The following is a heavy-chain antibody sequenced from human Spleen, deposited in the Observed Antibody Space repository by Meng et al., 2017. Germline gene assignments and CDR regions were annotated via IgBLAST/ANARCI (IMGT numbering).Heavy chain of an antibody. D-gene: IGHD3-10*01. V-gene: IGHV3-48*03. CDR3: ARVGNMVRGVTSGMDV. Sequence: GESLKISCAASGFRTSSYEINWVRQAPGKGLEWVSYISSGGSIIYYADSVKGRFTISRDNAKNSLYLQMNSLRAEDTAVYYCARVGNMVRGVTSGMDVWGQGTTVTVSS. CDR2: ISSGGSII. CDR1: GFRTSSYE. J-gene: IGHJ6*02.